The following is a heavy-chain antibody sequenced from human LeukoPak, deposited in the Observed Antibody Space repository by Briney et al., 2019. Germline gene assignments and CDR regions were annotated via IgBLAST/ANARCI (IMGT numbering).Heavy chain of an antibody. CDR3: ARNSCSSTSCYAGAGGNWFDP. Sequence: ASVKVSCKASGYTFTSYAMHWVRQAPGQRLEWMGWINAGNGNTKYSQKFQGRVTITRDTSASTAYMELSSLRSEDTAVYYCARNSCSSTSCYAGAGGNWFDPWGQGTLVTVSS. D-gene: IGHD2-2*01. CDR2: INAGNGNT. V-gene: IGHV1-3*01. CDR1: GYTFTSYA. J-gene: IGHJ5*02.